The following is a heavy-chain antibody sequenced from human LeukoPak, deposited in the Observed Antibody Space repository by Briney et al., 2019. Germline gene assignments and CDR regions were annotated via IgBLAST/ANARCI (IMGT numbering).Heavy chain of an antibody. CDR2: ISSSSSYI. J-gene: IGHJ4*02. V-gene: IGHV3-21*01. D-gene: IGHD1-26*01. CDR1: GFTFSSYS. CDR3: AKVGATKTPDYFDY. Sequence: TGGSLRLSCTASGFTFSSYSMNWVRQAPGKGLEWVSSISSSSSYIYYADSVKGRFTISRDNAKNSLYLQMNSLRAEDTAVYYCAKVGATKTPDYFDYWGQGTLVTVSS.